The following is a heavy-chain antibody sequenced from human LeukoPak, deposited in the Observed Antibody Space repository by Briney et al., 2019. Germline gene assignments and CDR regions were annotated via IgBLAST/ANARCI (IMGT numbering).Heavy chain of an antibody. CDR3: ARGQAVAGPFDY. CDR1: GSSINGSSYY. V-gene: IGHV4-39*07. D-gene: IGHD6-19*01. Sequence: PSETLSLTCTVSGSSINGSSYYWAWIRQPPGKGLEWIGSIYYGGSTNYNPSLKSRVTISVDKSKNQFSLKLSSVTAADTAVYYCARGQAVAGPFDYWGQGTLVTVSS. J-gene: IGHJ4*02. CDR2: IYYGGST.